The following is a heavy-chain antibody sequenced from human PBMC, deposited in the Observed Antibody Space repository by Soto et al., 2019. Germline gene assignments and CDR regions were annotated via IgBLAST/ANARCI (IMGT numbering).Heavy chain of an antibody. J-gene: IGHJ4*02. CDR3: ARGSNGYHFDS. CDR1: GFTFSSYA. D-gene: IGHD5-12*01. CDR2: ISSNGGST. Sequence: EAQLVESGGGLVQPGGPLRLSCAASGFTFSSYAMHWVPEAPGKGLEYVSVISSNGGSTYYANSVKSRFTISRDNSKNTLYVQMGSLRAEDMAVYFCARGSNGYHFDSWGQGTLVTVSS. V-gene: IGHV3-64*01.